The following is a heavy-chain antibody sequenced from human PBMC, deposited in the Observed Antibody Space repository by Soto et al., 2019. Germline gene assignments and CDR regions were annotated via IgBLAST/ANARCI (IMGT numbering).Heavy chain of an antibody. CDR3: ARDNGFYYGMDV. J-gene: IGHJ6*02. CDR1: GFTFSSYS. CDR2: ISSSSSYI. Sequence: GGSLRLSCAASGFTFSSYSMNWVRQAPGKGLEWVSSISSSSSYIYYADSVKGRFTISRDNAKNSLYLQMNSLRAEDTAVYYCARDNGFYYGMDVWGQGTTVTSP. V-gene: IGHV3-21*01.